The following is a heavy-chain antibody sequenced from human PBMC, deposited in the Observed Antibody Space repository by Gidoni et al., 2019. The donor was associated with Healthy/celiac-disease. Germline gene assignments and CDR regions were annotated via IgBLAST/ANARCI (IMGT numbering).Heavy chain of an antibody. J-gene: IGHJ4*02. D-gene: IGHD3-3*01. Sequence: QMQLVQSGPEVKKPGTSVKVSCKASGFTFTSSAVQWVRQARGQRLEWIGWIVVGSGNTNYAQKFQERVTITREMSTSTAYMELSSLRSEDTAVYYCAADDFWSGYPLRYWGQGTLVTVSS. CDR2: IVVGSGNT. CDR1: GFTFTSSA. CDR3: AADDFWSGYPLRY. V-gene: IGHV1-58*01.